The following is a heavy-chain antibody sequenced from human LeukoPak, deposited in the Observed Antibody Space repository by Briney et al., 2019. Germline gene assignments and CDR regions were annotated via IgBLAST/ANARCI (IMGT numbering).Heavy chain of an antibody. CDR3: AIHTLPACSSTSCYTGYFDY. D-gene: IGHD2-2*02. V-gene: IGHV1-69*13. J-gene: IGHJ4*02. CDR1: GGTFSSYA. CDR2: IIPIFGTA. Sequence: SVKVSCKASGGTFSSYAISWVRQAPGQGLEWMGGIIPIFGTANYAQKFQGRVTITADESTSTAYMELSSLRSEDTAVYYCAIHTLPACSSTSCYTGYFDYWGQGTLVTVSS.